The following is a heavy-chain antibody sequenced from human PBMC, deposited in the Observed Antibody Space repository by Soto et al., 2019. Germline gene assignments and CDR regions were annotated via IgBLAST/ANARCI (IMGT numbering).Heavy chain of an antibody. CDR2: IRQDGGAQ. CDR1: GFTFTTYW. Sequence: EVQLVESGGGLAQPGGSLRLSCVASGFTFTTYWMSWVCQAPGKGLEWVANIRQDGGAQYYVDSVKGRFTISRDNAKNSVYLQMDSLRAEDTAVYYCVRGGHGSGSYLGSYWGQGILVTVSS. V-gene: IGHV3-7*03. D-gene: IGHD3-10*01. CDR3: VRGGHGSGSYLGSY. J-gene: IGHJ4*02.